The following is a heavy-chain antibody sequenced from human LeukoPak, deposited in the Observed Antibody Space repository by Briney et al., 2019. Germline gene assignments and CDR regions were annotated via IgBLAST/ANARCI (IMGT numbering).Heavy chain of an antibody. V-gene: IGHV3-48*04. CDR3: AKDTGGYSSGCFDY. CDR2: ISSSGSTI. Sequence: PGGSLRLSCAASGFTFSSYSMKWVRQAPGKGLEWVSYISSSGSTIYYADSVKGRFTISRDNAKNSLYLQMNSLRAEDTAVYYCAKDTGGYSSGCFDYWGQGTLVTVSS. D-gene: IGHD6-19*01. J-gene: IGHJ4*02. CDR1: GFTFSSYS.